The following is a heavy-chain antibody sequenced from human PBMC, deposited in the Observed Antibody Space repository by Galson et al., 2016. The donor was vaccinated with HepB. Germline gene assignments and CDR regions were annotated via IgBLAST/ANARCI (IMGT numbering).Heavy chain of an antibody. V-gene: IGHV2-5*02. CDR3: AHRMSWVNGNYFDP. J-gene: IGHJ5*02. Sequence: PALVKPTQTLTLTCTFSGFSLSTSGVGVGWIRQPPGKALEWLALIYWDDDKRYRPSLKNRLTITKDTSKHQVVLTMTNMDPVDTGTYYCAHRMSWVNGNYFDPWGQGTLVTVSS. CDR2: IYWDDDK. D-gene: IGHD1-14*01. CDR1: GFSLSTSGVG.